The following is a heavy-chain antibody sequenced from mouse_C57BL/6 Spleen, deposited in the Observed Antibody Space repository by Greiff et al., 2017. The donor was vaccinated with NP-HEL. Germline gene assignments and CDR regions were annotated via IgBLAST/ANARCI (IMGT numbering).Heavy chain of an antibody. CDR2: IYPGDGDT. CDR1: GYAFSSYW. J-gene: IGHJ1*03. Sequence: VQLHQSGAELVKPGASVKISCKASGYAFSSYWMNWVKQRPGKGLEWIGQIYPGDGDTNYNGKFKGKATLTADKSSSTAYMQLSSLTSEDSAVYFCARNYYGSRYWYFDVWGTGTTVTVSS. D-gene: IGHD1-1*01. CDR3: ARNYYGSRYWYFDV. V-gene: IGHV1-80*01.